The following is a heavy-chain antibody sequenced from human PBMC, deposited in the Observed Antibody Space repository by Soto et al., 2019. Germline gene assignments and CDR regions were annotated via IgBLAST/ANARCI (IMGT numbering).Heavy chain of an antibody. CDR3: ARANDATKSDYYDIGMTS. J-gene: IGHJ6*02. D-gene: IGHD2-15*01. CDR2: INPSGGST. Sequence: ASVKVSCKASGYTFTSYYMHWVRQAPGQGLEWMGIINPSGGSTSYAQKFQGRVTMTRDTSTSTVYMELSSLRSEDTAVYYCARANDATKSDYYDIGMTSGAKGPRSPSP. V-gene: IGHV1-46*01. CDR1: GYTFTSYY.